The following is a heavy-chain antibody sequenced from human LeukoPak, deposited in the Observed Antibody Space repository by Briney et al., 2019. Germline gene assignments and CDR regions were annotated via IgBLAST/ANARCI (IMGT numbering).Heavy chain of an antibody. V-gene: IGHV4-34*01. J-gene: IGHJ6*03. Sequence: SETLSLTCAVYGGSFGGYYWSWIRHPPGKGLEWIGEINHSGSTNYNPSLKSRVTISVDTSKNQFSLKLSSVTAADTAVYYCARRYYYYYMDVWGKGTTVTISS. CDR3: ARRYYYYYMDV. CDR2: INHSGST. CDR1: GGSFGGYY.